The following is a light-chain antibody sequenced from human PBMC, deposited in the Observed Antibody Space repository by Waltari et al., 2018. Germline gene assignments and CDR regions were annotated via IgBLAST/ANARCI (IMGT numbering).Light chain of an antibody. CDR3: MQGLNIPYT. CDR2: EVS. J-gene: IGKJ2*01. V-gene: IGKV2-29*03. Sequence: EIVMTQTPLSLAVTPGQPASISCKSTLSLLHTDGKAYVYWYVQKSGQSPQLLIYEVSSRFSGVPHRFSGSGSETDFTLKISRVEPEDVDIYYCMQGLNIPYTFGQGTKLEMK. CDR1: LSLLHTDGKAY.